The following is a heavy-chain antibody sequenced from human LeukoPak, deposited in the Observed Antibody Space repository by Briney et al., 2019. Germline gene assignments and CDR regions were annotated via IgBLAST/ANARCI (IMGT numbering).Heavy chain of an antibody. CDR3: ARERDGYKTYYFDY. Sequence: PSETLSLTCTVSGGSISSYYWSWIRQPPGKGLEWIGYIYYSGSTNYNPSLKSRVTISVDTSKNQFSLRLSSVTAADTAVYYCARERDGYKTYYFDYWGQGTLVTVSS. V-gene: IGHV4-59*01. CDR1: GGSISSYY. D-gene: IGHD5-24*01. J-gene: IGHJ4*02. CDR2: IYYSGST.